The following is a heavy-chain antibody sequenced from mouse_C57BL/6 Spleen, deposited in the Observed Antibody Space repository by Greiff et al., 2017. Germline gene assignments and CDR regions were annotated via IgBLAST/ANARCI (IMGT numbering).Heavy chain of an antibody. CDR1: GFTFTDYY. J-gene: IGHJ4*01. CDR2: IRNKANGYTT. Sequence: EVTLMESGGGLVQPGGSLSLSCAASGFTFTDYYMSWVRQPPGKALEWLGFIRNKANGYTTEYSASVKGRFTISRDNSQSILYLQMNALRAEDSATYYCARDPVPYAMDYWGQGTSVTVSS. V-gene: IGHV7-3*01. D-gene: IGHD1-1*01. CDR3: ARDPVPYAMDY.